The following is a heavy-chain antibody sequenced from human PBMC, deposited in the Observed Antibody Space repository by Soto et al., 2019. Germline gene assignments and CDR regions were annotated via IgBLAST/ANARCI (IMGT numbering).Heavy chain of an antibody. J-gene: IGHJ4*02. CDR3: ARSGTYYDFWSGYYLTHYYFDY. CDR1: GGSISSYY. CDR2: IYYSGST. D-gene: IGHD3-3*01. Sequence: QVQLQESGPGLVKPSETLSLTCTVSGGSISSYYWSWIRQPPGKGLEWIGYIYYSGSTNYNPSLKSRVTISVDTSKNQFSLKLSSVTAADTAVYYCARSGTYYDFWSGYYLTHYYFDYWGQGTLVTVSS. V-gene: IGHV4-59*01.